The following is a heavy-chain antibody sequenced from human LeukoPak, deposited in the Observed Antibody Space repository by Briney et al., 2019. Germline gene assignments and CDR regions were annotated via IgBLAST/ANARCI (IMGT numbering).Heavy chain of an antibody. J-gene: IGHJ4*02. Sequence: SETLSLTCTVSGGSISNYYWSWIRQPAGKGLEWIGRIYSSGSTNYNPSLKSRVTMSVETSKNLFSLKLGSVTAADTAMYYCARPRSSSGWDGDFDYWGQGTLVTVSS. CDR3: ARPRSSSGWDGDFDY. CDR1: GGSISNYY. CDR2: IYSSGST. D-gene: IGHD6-19*01. V-gene: IGHV4-4*07.